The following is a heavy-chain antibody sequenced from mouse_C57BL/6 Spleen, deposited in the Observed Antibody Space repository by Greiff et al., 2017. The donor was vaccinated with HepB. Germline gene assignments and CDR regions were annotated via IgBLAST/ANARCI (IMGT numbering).Heavy chain of an antibody. CDR2: SRNKANDYTT. D-gene: IGHD2-1*01. J-gene: IGHJ1*03. Sequence: EVKLVESGGGLVQSGRSLRLSCATSGFTFSDFYMEWVRQAPGKGLEWIAASRNKANDYTTEYSASVKGRFIVSRDTSQSILYLQMNALRAEDTAIYYCARVRSTMVTTDWYFDVWGTGTTVTVSS. CDR3: ARVRSTMVTTDWYFDV. CDR1: GFTFSDFY. V-gene: IGHV7-1*01.